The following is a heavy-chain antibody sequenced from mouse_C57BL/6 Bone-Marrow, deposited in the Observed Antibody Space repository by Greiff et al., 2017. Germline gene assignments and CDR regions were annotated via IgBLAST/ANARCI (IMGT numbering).Heavy chain of an antibody. D-gene: IGHD1-1*01. CDR1: GFTFSSYA. CDR2: ISDGGSYT. V-gene: IGHV5-4*03. CDR3: ARGPLSYGSSYYAMDY. J-gene: IGHJ4*01. Sequence: EVMLVESGGGLVKPGGSLKLSCAASGFTFSSYAMSWVRQTPEKRLEWVATISDGGSYTYYPDNVKGRFTISRDNAKNNLYLQMSHLKSEDTAMYYCARGPLSYGSSYYAMDYWGQGTSVTVSS.